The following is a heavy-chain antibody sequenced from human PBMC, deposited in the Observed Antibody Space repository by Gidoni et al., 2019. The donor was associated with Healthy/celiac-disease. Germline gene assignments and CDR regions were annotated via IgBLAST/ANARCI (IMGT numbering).Heavy chain of an antibody. CDR3: ARLGGSGSYYNGDWFDP. CDR2: IDPSDSYT. D-gene: IGHD3-10*01. Sequence: EVQLVQSGAEVKKPGESLRISCKGSGSSFTSYWISWVRQMPGKGLEWMGRIDPSDSYTNYSPSFQGHVTISADKSISTAYLQWSSLKASDTAMYYCARLGGSGSYYNGDWFDPWGQGTLVTVSS. J-gene: IGHJ5*02. V-gene: IGHV5-10-1*03. CDR1: GSSFTSYW.